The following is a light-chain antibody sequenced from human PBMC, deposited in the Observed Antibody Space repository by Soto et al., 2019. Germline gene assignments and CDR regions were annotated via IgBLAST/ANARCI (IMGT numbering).Light chain of an antibody. CDR1: KNINTW. CDR3: QQYNPYTWT. Sequence: DIQMTQSPSAPSASVGDRVTITCRASKNINTWVAWYQQKPGKAPKLLIYDASSLESGVPSRVSGSGSGTEFTLTISSLQPDDFATYYCQQYNPYTWTFGHGTKV. CDR2: DAS. J-gene: IGKJ1*01. V-gene: IGKV1-5*01.